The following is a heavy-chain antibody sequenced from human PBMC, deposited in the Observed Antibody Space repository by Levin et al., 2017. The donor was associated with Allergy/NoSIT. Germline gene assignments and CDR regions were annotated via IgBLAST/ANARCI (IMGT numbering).Heavy chain of an antibody. J-gene: IGHJ3*02. CDR1: GGSISSSSYY. CDR3: ARREEHPTDAFDI. CDR2: IYYSGST. Sequence: SETLSLTCTVSGGSISSSSYYWGWIRQPPGKGLEWIGSIYYSGSTYYNPSLKSRVTISVDTSKNQFSLKLSSVTAADTAVYYCARREEHPTDAFDIWGQGTMVTVSS. V-gene: IGHV4-39*01.